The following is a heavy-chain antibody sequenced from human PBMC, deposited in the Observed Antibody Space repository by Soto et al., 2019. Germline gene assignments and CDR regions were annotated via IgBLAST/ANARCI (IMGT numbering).Heavy chain of an antibody. Sequence: QVQLVESGGGVVQPGRSLRLSCAASGFTFSSYGMHWVRQAPGKGLEWVAVIWYDGSNKYYADSVKGRFTISRDNSKNPMSLLMNSLRAEASAVYYWARDHLAAVAVPYYCYGMNVWGQGTTVTVSS. CDR1: GFTFSSYG. J-gene: IGHJ6*01. CDR3: ARDHLAAVAVPYYCYGMNV. D-gene: IGHD6-19*01. CDR2: IWYDGSNK. V-gene: IGHV3-33*01.